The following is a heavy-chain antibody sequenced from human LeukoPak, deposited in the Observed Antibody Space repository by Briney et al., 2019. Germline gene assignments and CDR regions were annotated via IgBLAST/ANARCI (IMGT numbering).Heavy chain of an antibody. Sequence: GGSLRLSCAASGFTFNNYAIYWVRQAPGKGLEWVSGISGSGGNTYYADSVKGRFSVSRDNCRNTVFLQMHSLRAEDTALYYCAKTTAGYSSGRYPGWPIDYWGQGTLVTVSS. CDR1: GFTFNNYA. J-gene: IGHJ4*02. CDR2: ISGSGGNT. D-gene: IGHD6-19*01. CDR3: AKTTAGYSSGRYPGWPIDY. V-gene: IGHV3-23*01.